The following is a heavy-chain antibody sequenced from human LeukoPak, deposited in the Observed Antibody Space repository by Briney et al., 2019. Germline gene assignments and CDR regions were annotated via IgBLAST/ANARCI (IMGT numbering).Heavy chain of an antibody. CDR1: GFIFSEYV. J-gene: IGHJ4*02. CDR2: ISGSGDST. V-gene: IGHV3-23*01. CDR3: ARAEVKDY. Sequence: GGSLRLSCAASGFIFSEYVMSWVRQAPGKGLECVSVISGSGDSTFYPDSVKGRFTISRDNSKNTLYLQMNSLRAEDTAVYYCARAEVKDYWGLGTLVAVSS.